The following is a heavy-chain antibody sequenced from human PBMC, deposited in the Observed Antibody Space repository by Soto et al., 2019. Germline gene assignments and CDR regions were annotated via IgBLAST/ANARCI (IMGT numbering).Heavy chain of an antibody. CDR3: ARGPYCSSTSCLGWFDP. CDR1: GYTFTSYD. V-gene: IGHV1-8*01. CDR2: MNPNSGNT. D-gene: IGHD2-2*01. J-gene: IGHJ5*02. Sequence: ASVKVSCKASGYTFTSYDINWVRQATGQGLEWMGWMNPNSGNTGYAQKFQGRVTMTRNTSISTAYMELSSLRSEDTAVYYCARGPYCSSTSCLGWFDPWGQGTLLTVSS.